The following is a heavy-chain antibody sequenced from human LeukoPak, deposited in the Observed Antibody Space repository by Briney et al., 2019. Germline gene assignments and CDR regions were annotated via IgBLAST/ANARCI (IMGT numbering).Heavy chain of an antibody. CDR2: ISTSGAGT. J-gene: IGHJ4*02. Sequence: PGGSLRLSCAASGFTFSSYAMHWVRQAPGKGLEWVSAISTSGAGTYHADSVKGRFTISRDNSKNTLYLQMNSLRAEDTAVYYCAKDYSSGWYGSFDYWGQGTLVTVSS. V-gene: IGHV3-23*01. CDR3: AKDYSSGWYGSFDY. CDR1: GFTFSSYA. D-gene: IGHD6-19*01.